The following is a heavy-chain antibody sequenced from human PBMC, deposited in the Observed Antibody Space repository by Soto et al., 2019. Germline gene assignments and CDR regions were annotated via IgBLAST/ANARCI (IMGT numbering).Heavy chain of an antibody. J-gene: IGHJ3*02. CDR2: LSATGGST. CDR1: GFTFSSYA. V-gene: IGHV3-23*01. D-gene: IGHD3-22*01. CDR3: SRYQEYYVSSDYYPVDAFNI. Sequence: RPGGSLRLSCVASGFTFSSYAMSWVRQAPGKGLEGFSSLSATGGSTYYANFVKGRFSIPRDNSKNTLHLQMNSLRVEDTAVDYCSRYQEYYVSSDYYPVDAFNIWGQGTMVTVPS.